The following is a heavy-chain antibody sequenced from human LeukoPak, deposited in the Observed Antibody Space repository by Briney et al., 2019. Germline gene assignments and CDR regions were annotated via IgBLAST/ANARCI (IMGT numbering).Heavy chain of an antibody. V-gene: IGHV4-34*01. D-gene: IGHD2-15*01. CDR2: INHSGST. Sequence: SETLSLTCAVYGGSFSGYYWSWIRQPPGKGLEWIGEINHSGSTNYNPSLKSRVTISVDTSKNQVSLKLSSVTAADTAVYYCARGPGRLYCSGGSCDSTRTQGLDYGGQGTLVTVS. CDR3: ARGPGRLYCSGGSCDSTRTQGLDY. J-gene: IGHJ4*02. CDR1: GGSFSGYY.